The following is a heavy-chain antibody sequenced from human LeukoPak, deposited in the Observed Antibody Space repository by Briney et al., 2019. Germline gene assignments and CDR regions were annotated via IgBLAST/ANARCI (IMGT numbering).Heavy chain of an antibody. CDR3: ARGLVGPYY. CDR1: GYSISSGYY. Sequence: PSETLSLTCAVSGYSISSGYYWGWIRQPPGKGLEWIGSIYHSGSTNYNPSLKSRVTISVDTSKNQFSLKLSSVTAADTAVYYCARGLVGPYYWGQGTLVTVSS. V-gene: IGHV4-38-2*01. CDR2: IYHSGST. D-gene: IGHD1-26*01. J-gene: IGHJ4*02.